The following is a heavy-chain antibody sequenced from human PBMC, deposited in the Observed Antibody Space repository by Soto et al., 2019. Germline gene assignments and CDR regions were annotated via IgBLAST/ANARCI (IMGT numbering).Heavy chain of an antibody. CDR1: GFTFSSYA. V-gene: IGHV3-23*01. D-gene: IGHD2-21*01. J-gene: IGHJ5*02. CDR3: AKGGIGWFDP. CDR2: ISYDGGNT. Sequence: GGSLRPSCAASGFTFSSYAMNWVRQAPGRGLEWVSTISYDGGNTYYPHSVKGRFTISRDNSKNTLYLQMNSLRAEDAAVYYCAKGGIGWFDPWGQGTLVTV.